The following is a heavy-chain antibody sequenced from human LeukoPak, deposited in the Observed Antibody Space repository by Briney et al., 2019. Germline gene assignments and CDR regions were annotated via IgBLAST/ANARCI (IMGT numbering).Heavy chain of an antibody. CDR2: IRSKDYGGKT. V-gene: IGHV3-49*04. CDR3: TRDPPPYYYGMDV. CDR1: GFTVSSSY. J-gene: IGHJ6*02. Sequence: GGSLRLSCAPSGFTVSSSYMSWVRQAPGKGLEWVGFIRSKDYGGKTEYAASVKGRFTISRDDSKSIAYLQMNSLKTEDTAVYYCTRDPPPYYYGMDVWGQGTTVTVSS.